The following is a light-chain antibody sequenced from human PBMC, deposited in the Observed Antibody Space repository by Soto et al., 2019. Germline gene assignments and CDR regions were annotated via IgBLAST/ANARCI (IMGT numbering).Light chain of an antibody. CDR1: QGIGDT. CDR3: QPYNNWPLT. CDR2: DTS. Sequence: EIVLTQSPGTLSLSPGESATLSCRASQGIGDTLAWYQHKPGQTPRLLIYDTSTRATGVPTRFSGSRSGAEFTLTINSLQSEDFAVYYCQPYNNWPLTFGGGTKVDIK. V-gene: IGKV3-15*01. J-gene: IGKJ4*01.